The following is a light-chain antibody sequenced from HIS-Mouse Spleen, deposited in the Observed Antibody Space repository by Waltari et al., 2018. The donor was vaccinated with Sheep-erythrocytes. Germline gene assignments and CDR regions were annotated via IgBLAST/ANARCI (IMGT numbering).Light chain of an antibody. CDR1: SSDVGGYNY. J-gene: IGLJ1*01. CDR2: DVS. V-gene: IGLV2-11*01. CDR3: CSYAGSYNHV. Sequence: QSARTQPRSVSGSPGQSVTISCTVTSSDVGGYNYVSWYQQHPGKAPKLMIYDVSKRPSGVPDRFSGSKSGNTASLTISGLQAEDEADYYCCSYAGSYNHVFATGTKVTVL.